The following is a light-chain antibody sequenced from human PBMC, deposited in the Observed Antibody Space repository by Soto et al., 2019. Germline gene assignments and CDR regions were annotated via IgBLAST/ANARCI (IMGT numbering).Light chain of an antibody. CDR3: QQYGSSGT. J-gene: IGKJ1*01. CDR1: QSVSSTY. V-gene: IGKV3-20*01. CDR2: GAS. Sequence: MVLTQSPGTLSLSPGERATLSCRASQSVSSTYLAWYQQKPGQAPRLLIYGASNRDTGIPDRFSGSGSGTDFTLTISRLEPEDFAVYYCQQYGSSGTFGQGTKVDIK.